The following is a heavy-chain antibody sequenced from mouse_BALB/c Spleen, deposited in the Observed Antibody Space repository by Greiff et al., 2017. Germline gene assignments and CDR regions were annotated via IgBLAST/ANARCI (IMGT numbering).Heavy chain of an antibody. CDR1: GFTFSSYA. V-gene: IGHV5-9-3*01. CDR3: ARRGIYYYGSSYVPYWYFDV. J-gene: IGHJ1*01. Sequence: EVKLQESGGGLVKPGGSLKLSCAASGFTFSSYAMSWVRQTPEKRLEWVATISSGGSYTYYPDSVKGQFTISRDNAKNTLYLQMSSLRSEDTAMYYCARRGIYYYGSSYVPYWYFDVWGAGTTVTVSS. D-gene: IGHD1-1*01. CDR2: ISSGGSYT.